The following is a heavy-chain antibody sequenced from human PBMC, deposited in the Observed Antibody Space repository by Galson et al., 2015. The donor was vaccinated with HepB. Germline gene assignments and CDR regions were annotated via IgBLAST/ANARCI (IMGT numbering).Heavy chain of an antibody. CDR2: IRSKAYGGTT. CDR3: TIPTGIYYDSSGYRY. CDR1: GFTFGDYA. Sequence: SLRLSCAASGFTFGDYAMSWVRLAPGKGLEWVGFIRSKAYGGTTEYAASVKGRFTISRDDSKSIAYLQMNSLKTEDTAVYYCTIPTGIYYDSSGYRYWGQGTLVTVSS. D-gene: IGHD3-22*01. J-gene: IGHJ4*02. V-gene: IGHV3-49*04.